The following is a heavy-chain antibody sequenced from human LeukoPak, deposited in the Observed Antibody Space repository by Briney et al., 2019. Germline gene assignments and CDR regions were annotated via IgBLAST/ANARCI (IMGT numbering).Heavy chain of an antibody. D-gene: IGHD1-14*01. CDR2: IAKDGSYK. Sequence: GGSLRLSCVVSGFTFSGYGMHWVRQAPGEGLEWVAVIAKDGSYKSYGDSVKGRVTISRDNSRNTLYLQMNSLRPEDTAVYFCARGPPLGPGDYWGQGTLVTVSS. CDR1: GFTFSGYG. V-gene: IGHV3-30*03. CDR3: ARGPPLGPGDY. J-gene: IGHJ4*02.